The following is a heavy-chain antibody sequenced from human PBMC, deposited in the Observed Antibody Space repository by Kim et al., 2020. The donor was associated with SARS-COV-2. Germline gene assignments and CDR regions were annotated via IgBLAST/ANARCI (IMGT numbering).Heavy chain of an antibody. Sequence: SETLSLTCTVSGGSIRNDIYFWGWIRQPPGKGLEWIGMIYYSGSTYYNPSLKSRVTISIDTSKSQFSLKLSSVTAADTAVYYCARLRENAFGLGDYWGQGTRVTVSS. J-gene: IGHJ4*02. D-gene: IGHD3-3*01. CDR3: ARLRENAFGLGDY. CDR1: GGSIRNDIYF. CDR2: IYYSGST. V-gene: IGHV4-39*01.